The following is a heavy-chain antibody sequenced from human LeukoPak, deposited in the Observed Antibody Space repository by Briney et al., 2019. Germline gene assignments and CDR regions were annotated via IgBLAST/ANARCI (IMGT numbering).Heavy chain of an antibody. CDR2: INQSGRT. J-gene: IGHJ3*01. D-gene: IGHD3-10*01. V-gene: IGHV4-34*01. Sequence: SETLSLTRAVYGGSFSGYYWSWIRQVPGKGLEWLGEINQSGRTNYNPSLKSRVTISVDPSKNQISLNLSFVTATDTAVYYCARGWFGFWHNSYLDDNAFDVWGPGTMVTVSS. CDR1: GGSFSGYY. CDR3: ARGWFGFWHNSYLDDNAFDV.